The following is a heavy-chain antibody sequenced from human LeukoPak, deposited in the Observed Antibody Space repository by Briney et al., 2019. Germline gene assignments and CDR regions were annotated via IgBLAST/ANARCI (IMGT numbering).Heavy chain of an antibody. D-gene: IGHD1-26*01. Sequence: PGGSLRLSCVASGFSFSGHWMKWVRQAPGKGLEWVATIKQDGSEELYVDSVKGRFTITRDNAKNTLYLQMNSLRAEDTAVYYCARGAIVGANFDYWGQGTLVTVSS. V-gene: IGHV3-7*01. CDR3: ARGAIVGANFDY. CDR2: IKQDGSEE. J-gene: IGHJ4*02. CDR1: GFSFSGHW.